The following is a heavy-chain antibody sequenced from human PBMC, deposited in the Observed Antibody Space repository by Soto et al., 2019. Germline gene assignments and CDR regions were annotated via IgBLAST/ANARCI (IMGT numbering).Heavy chain of an antibody. D-gene: IGHD6-19*01. Sequence: QLQLQESGPGLVKPSETLSLTCTVSGGSINSANYYWGWIRQPPGKGLEWIGNVYYRGTTYYNPSLKGRVTISVDTSKNQFSLKLGSVTAADSAVFFCVRHQRYSSGWYIDYWGQGAPVTASS. V-gene: IGHV4-39*01. CDR2: VYYRGTT. J-gene: IGHJ4*02. CDR3: VRHQRYSSGWYIDY. CDR1: GGSINSANYY.